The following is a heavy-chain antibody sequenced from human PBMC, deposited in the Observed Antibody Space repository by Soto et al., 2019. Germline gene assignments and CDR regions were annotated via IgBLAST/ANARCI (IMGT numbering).Heavy chain of an antibody. J-gene: IGHJ4*02. Sequence: VQLVESGGDLVQPGGSLRLSCAASGITFSSCAMAWVRQAPGKGLEWVSDISNSGGTTNYADSVKGRFTISRDNSKNTLYLQMNSLRAEDTAVYYCAKVPNSSGWTYFDYWGQGTLVTVSS. D-gene: IGHD6-19*01. V-gene: IGHV3-23*04. CDR3: AKVPNSSGWTYFDY. CDR2: ISNSGGTT. CDR1: GITFSSCA.